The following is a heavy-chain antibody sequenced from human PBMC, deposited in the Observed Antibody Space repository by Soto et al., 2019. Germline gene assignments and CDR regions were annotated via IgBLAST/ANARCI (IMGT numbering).Heavy chain of an antibody. CDR1: GGSFSTYG. Sequence: QVQLVQSGAEVKKPGSSVKVSCKASGGSFSTYGISWVRQAPGQGLEWMGGFIPVFTTAKYAQKFQGRVSITADESTYTAYMELSSLRSEDTAVYFCARDGVDVSRTTVRHGALVIWGQGTVVTVSS. D-gene: IGHD4-17*01. CDR3: ARDGVDVSRTTVRHGALVI. CDR2: FIPVFTTA. J-gene: IGHJ3*02. V-gene: IGHV1-69*01.